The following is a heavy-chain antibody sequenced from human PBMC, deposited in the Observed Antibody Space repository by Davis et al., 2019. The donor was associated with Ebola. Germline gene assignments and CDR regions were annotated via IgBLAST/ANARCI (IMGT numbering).Heavy chain of an antibody. V-gene: IGHV3-15*01. CDR2: IKSKADGETI. D-gene: IGHD6-13*01. CDR1: GITFSTYA. Sequence: PGGSLRLSCAASGITFSTYAMGWVRRAPGKGLEWVGRIKSKADGETIDDAAPVKGRITISRDDSQNTLYLQMNSLKTEDTAVYYCTTDGGSSFRHSWDYWGQGTLVTVSS. CDR3: TTDGGSSFRHSWDY. J-gene: IGHJ4*02.